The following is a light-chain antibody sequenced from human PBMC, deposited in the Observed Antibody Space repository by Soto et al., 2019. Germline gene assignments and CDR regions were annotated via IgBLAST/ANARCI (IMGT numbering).Light chain of an antibody. J-gene: IGLJ2*01. CDR3: CSYAGSTTYVL. Sequence: QSALTQPASVSGSPGQSITISCTGTYSDVGGYNLVSWYQHHPGRAPKLIIYGGSKRPSGVSNRFSGSKPDNTASLTIAGLQAEDEADYYCCSYAGSTTYVLFGGGTKLTVL. V-gene: IGLV2-23*01. CDR1: YSDVGGYNL. CDR2: GGS.